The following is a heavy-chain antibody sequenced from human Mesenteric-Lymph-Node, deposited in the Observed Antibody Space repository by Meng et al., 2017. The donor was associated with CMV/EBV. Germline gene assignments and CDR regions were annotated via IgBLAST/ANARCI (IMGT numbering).Heavy chain of an antibody. V-gene: IGHV1-18*01. Sequence: ASVKVSCKASGYTFTNYGISWVRQAPGQGLEWMGWISAYSGNTNYAQKLQGRVTMTTDTSTSTAYMELRSLRSDDTAVYYCARVYRYCTSTSCYDYWGQGTLVTVSS. CDR2: ISAYSGNT. D-gene: IGHD2-2*01. CDR1: GYTFTNYG. CDR3: ARVYRYCTSTSCYDY. J-gene: IGHJ4*02.